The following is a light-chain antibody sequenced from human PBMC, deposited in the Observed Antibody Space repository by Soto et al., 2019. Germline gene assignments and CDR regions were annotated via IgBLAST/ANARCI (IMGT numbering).Light chain of an antibody. J-gene: IGKJ1*01. Sequence: EIVMTQSPATLSVSTGERATLSCRASQSVSSNLAWYQQKPGQAPRLLIYGASTRATGISARFSGSGSGTEFTLTISSLQSEDFAVYYCQQYNNWPPWTFGQGTKV. CDR3: QQYNNWPPWT. CDR2: GAS. CDR1: QSVSSN. V-gene: IGKV3-15*01.